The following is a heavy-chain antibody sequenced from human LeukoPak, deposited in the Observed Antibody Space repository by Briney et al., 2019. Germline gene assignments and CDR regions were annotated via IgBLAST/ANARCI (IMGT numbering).Heavy chain of an antibody. CDR3: ARCTASCYANAFDV. V-gene: IGHV3-23*01. J-gene: IGHJ3*01. CDR2: INGGGDAT. CDR1: GFTFNNNA. Sequence: GGSLRLSCATPGFTFNNNAMSWVRQAPGKGLEWVSAINGGGDATEYADSVKGRFTISRDNSKNTLYLQMNSLRPEDTAVYYCARCTASCYANAFDVWGQGTLLTVSS. D-gene: IGHD2-2*01.